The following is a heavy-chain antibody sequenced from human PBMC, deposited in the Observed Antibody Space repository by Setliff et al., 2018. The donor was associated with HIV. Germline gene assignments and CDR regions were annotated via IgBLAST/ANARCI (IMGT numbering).Heavy chain of an antibody. Sequence: GGSLRLSCAVSGFTFSSYGMHWVRQAPGKGLEWVAFIHYDESIKYYADSVKGRFTISRDNSKNTLYLQMNSVRAEDTAVFYCAKDISQSTAMDYWGQGTLVTVSS. CDR1: GFTFSSYG. CDR3: AKDISQSTAMDY. J-gene: IGHJ4*02. CDR2: IHYDESIK. V-gene: IGHV3-30*02. D-gene: IGHD5-18*01.